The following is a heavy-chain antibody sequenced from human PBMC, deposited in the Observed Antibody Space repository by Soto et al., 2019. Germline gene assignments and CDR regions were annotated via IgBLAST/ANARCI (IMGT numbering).Heavy chain of an antibody. Sequence: GASVKVSCKASGYTFTGYYMHWVRQAPGQGLEWMGWINPNSGGTNYAQRFQGRVTMTRDTSTSTAYMELSRLRSDDTAVYYCARGGRCSSTSCHRRYYYGMDVWGQGTTVTVSS. V-gene: IGHV1-2*02. CDR2: INPNSGGT. CDR3: ARGGRCSSTSCHRRYYYGMDV. CDR1: GYTFTGYY. D-gene: IGHD2-2*02. J-gene: IGHJ6*02.